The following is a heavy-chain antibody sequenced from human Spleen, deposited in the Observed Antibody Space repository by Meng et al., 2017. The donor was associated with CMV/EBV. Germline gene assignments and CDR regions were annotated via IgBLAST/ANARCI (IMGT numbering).Heavy chain of an antibody. V-gene: IGHV1-2*02. Sequence: ASVKVSCKASGYIFTAYYLHWVRQAPGQGLEWVGWINSNSGGTNYAQKFQGRVTMTRDTSSKTAYMELSGLASDDTAVYYCARRPGYDHHDYWGQGTLVTVSS. D-gene: IGHD2-15*01. CDR3: ARRPGYDHHDY. J-gene: IGHJ4*02. CDR2: INSNSGGT. CDR1: GYIFTAYY.